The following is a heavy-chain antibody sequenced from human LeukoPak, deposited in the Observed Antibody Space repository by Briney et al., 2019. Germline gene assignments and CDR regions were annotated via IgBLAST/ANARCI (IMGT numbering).Heavy chain of an antibody. V-gene: IGHV3-74*01. CDR2: VDVHGQGT. J-gene: IGHJ5*02. Sequence: GGSLRLSCAASGFTFSSYWMHWVRQAPGKGPVWVSRVDVHGQGTAYADSVKGRFTISRDNAKNTLSLQMNSLSAEDTAVYYCARSNYDSPTFYYHLDLWGQGTLVPVSS. D-gene: IGHD2/OR15-2a*01. CDR3: ARSNYDSPTFYYHLDL. CDR1: GFTFSSYW.